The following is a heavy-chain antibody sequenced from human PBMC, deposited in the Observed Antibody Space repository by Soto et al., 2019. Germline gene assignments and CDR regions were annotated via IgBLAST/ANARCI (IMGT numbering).Heavy chain of an antibody. J-gene: IGHJ4*02. CDR2: MYYLGNT. CDR3: AGLLPYVSRAYPLNY. Sequence: SETLSLTWTVSGGSISSGGSYWGWIRQPPGKGLEWIGSMYYLGNTYYNPSLGGRVSISVDTSKNQFSLKLKSVTAADTAVFYCAGLLPYVSRAYPLNYLGQGTLVTLFS. D-gene: IGHD3-22*01. CDR1: GGSISSGGSY. V-gene: IGHV4-39*01.